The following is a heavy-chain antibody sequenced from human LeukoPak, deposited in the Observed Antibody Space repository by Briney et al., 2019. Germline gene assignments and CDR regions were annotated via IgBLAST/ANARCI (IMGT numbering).Heavy chain of an antibody. CDR1: GFTFSDYY. V-gene: IGHV3-11*01. Sequence: KSGGSLRLSCAASGFTFSDYYMSWLRQAPGKGLEWVSYISSSGSTIYYADSVKGRFTISRDNAKNSLYLQMNSLRAEDTAVYYCAAGMATTYYFDYWGQGTLVTVSS. CDR2: ISSSGSTI. J-gene: IGHJ4*02. CDR3: AAGMATTYYFDY. D-gene: IGHD5-24*01.